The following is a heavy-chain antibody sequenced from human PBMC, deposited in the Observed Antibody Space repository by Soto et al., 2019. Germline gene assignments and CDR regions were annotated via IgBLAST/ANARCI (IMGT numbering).Heavy chain of an antibody. D-gene: IGHD3-10*01. CDR1: GGSISSGGYS. V-gene: IGHV4-30-2*01. CDR3: ARGRGGDSGSYYKGRRDFGMDV. CDR2: MYHSGST. J-gene: IGHJ6*02. Sequence: SETLSLTCAVSGGSISSGGYSWSWIRQPPGKGLEWIGYMYHSGSTYYNPSLKSRVTISIDRSKNHFSLKLSSVTAADTAVYYCARGRGGDSGSYYKGRRDFGMDVWGQGTTVTVSS.